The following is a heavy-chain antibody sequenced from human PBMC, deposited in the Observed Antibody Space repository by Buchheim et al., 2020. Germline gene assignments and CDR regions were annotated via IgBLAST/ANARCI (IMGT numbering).Heavy chain of an antibody. V-gene: IGHV3-74*01. CDR2: IDGDGSAA. CDR1: GFTVSRYW. D-gene: IGHD4-23*01. CDR3: ARASNSRDYFDP. Sequence: EVQLVESGGGLVQPGQSLRLSCAASGFTVSRYWMHWVRQVPGKGLVWVSRIDGDGSAADYADSVTGRVTVSRDNAKNTVYLKLNSLRVEETAVYYCARASNSRDYFDPWGQGTL. J-gene: IGHJ4*02.